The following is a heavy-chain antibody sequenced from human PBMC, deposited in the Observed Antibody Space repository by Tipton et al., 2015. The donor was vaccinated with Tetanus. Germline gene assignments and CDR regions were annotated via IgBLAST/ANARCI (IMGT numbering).Heavy chain of an antibody. Sequence: TLSLTCTVSGGSITSSTYYWGWIRQPPGKGLEWIGTFYSGGSIFYNPSFKGRATISVDTPKNQISLRLTSVASADTAVYYCARTGWFGHMPAFDSWGQGTLVTVSS. J-gene: IGHJ4*02. CDR3: ARTGWFGHMPAFDS. CDR1: GGSITSSTYY. CDR2: FYSGGSI. V-gene: IGHV4-39*01. D-gene: IGHD3-10*01.